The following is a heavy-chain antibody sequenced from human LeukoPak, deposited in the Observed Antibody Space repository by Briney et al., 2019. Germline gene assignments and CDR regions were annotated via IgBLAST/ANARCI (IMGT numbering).Heavy chain of an antibody. Sequence: GGSLRLSCAASGFTFSSYALSWVRQAPGKGPEWVSTMTSDGGGTYSADSVKGRFTVSRDNSKNTLFLQMTRLRAEDTAVYYCAKLDSPWAARGSFDHWGQGALVTVSS. D-gene: IGHD3-10*01. V-gene: IGHV3-23*01. CDR2: MTSDGGGT. J-gene: IGHJ5*02. CDR3: AKLDSPWAARGSFDH. CDR1: GFTFSSYA.